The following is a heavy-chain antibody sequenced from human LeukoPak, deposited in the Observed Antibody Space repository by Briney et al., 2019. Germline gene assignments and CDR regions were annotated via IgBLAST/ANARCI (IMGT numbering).Heavy chain of an antibody. V-gene: IGHV5-51*01. Sequence: GESLKISCKGSGYSFTSYWIGWVRQMPGKGLEWMGIIYPGDSDTRYSPTFQGQVTTSADKSISTAYLQWSSLKASDTAMYYCARPYYDFWSGYYYYWGQGTLVTVSS. CDR1: GYSFTSYW. CDR3: ARPYYDFWSGYYYY. CDR2: IYPGDSDT. J-gene: IGHJ4*02. D-gene: IGHD3-3*01.